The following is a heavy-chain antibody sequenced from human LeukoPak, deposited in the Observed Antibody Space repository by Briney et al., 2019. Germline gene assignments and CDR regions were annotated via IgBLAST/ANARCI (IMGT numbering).Heavy chain of an antibody. J-gene: IGHJ6*02. CDR1: GGSISTNY. CDR3: ARQKWEQQGRDYYFNGLDV. Sequence: SETLSLTCTVSGGSISTNYWSWIRQPAGKGLEWIGRIFASGSTNYNPSLMSRVAMSVDTSKNQFSLKLTSVTAADTAVYYCARQKWEQQGRDYYFNGLDVWGPGTTVIVSS. V-gene: IGHV4-4*07. CDR2: IFASGST. D-gene: IGHD1/OR15-1a*01.